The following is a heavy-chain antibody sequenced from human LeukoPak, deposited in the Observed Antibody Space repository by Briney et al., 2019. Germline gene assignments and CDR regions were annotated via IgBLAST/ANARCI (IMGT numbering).Heavy chain of an antibody. D-gene: IGHD3-22*01. CDR3: ARGRGFSGYYYY. CDR1: GGSISSSSYY. Sequence: SETLSLTCTVSGGSISSSSYYWGWIRQPPGKGLEWIGEINHSGSTNYNPSLKSRVTISVDTSKNQFSLKLSSVTAADTAVYYCARGRGFSGYYYYWGQGTLVTVSS. J-gene: IGHJ4*02. CDR2: INHSGST. V-gene: IGHV4-39*07.